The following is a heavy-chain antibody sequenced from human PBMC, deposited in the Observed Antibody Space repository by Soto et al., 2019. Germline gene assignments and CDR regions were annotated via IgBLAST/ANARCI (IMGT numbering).Heavy chain of an antibody. CDR1: GGSISSGGYY. D-gene: IGHD3-9*01. J-gene: IGHJ6*02. Sequence: QVQLQESGPGLVKPSQTLSLTCTVSGGSISSGGYYWSWIRQHPGEGLEWIGYIYYSGSTYYNPSLKSRVTISVDTSKNQFSLKLSSVTAADTAVYYCARDHIGLRYYYYYYYGMDVWGQGTTVTVSS. V-gene: IGHV4-31*03. CDR3: ARDHIGLRYYYYYYYGMDV. CDR2: IYYSGST.